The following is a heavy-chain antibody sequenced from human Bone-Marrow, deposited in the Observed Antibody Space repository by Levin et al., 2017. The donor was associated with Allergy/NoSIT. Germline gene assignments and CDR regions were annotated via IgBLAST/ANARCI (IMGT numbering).Heavy chain of an antibody. V-gene: IGHV3-53*01. CDR1: GVTVSGNH. CDR2: LYGDGNT. D-gene: IGHD4-23*01. Sequence: GESLKISCSASGVTVSGNHFSWVRQAPGKGLECVSVLYGDGNTYYADSVMGRFTVSRDNSKNTLYLQMNSLRLEDTAVYYCAGYGGHSVWGPGTLVTVSS. CDR3: AGYGGHSV. J-gene: IGHJ4*02.